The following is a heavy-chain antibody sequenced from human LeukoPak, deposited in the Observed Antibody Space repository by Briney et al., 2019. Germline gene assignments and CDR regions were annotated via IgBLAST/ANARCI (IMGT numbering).Heavy chain of an antibody. CDR3: ARDVGRITIFGVVTDDAFDI. D-gene: IGHD3-3*01. Sequence: GGSLRLSCAASGFTFSSYAMHWVRQAPGKGLEWVAVISYDGSNKYYADSVKGRFTISRDNAKNSLYLQMNSLRAEDTAVYYCARDVGRITIFGVVTDDAFDIWGQGTMVTVSS. CDR1: GFTFSSYA. J-gene: IGHJ3*02. V-gene: IGHV3-30-3*01. CDR2: ISYDGSNK.